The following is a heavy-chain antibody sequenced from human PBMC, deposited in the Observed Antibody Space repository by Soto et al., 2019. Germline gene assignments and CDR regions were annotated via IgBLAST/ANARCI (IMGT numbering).Heavy chain of an antibody. CDR1: GDSVSSNSAG. CDR3: ARGEQYSGRIFDY. CDR2: THYRSKWYY. V-gene: IGHV6-1*01. D-gene: IGHD1-26*01. Sequence: SQTLSLTCAITGDSVSSNSAGWSWVRQSPSRGLEWLGRTHYRSKWYYEYAVSVRGRITINPDTSKNQYSLQLNSVTPEDTAAYFCARGEQYSGRIFDYWGQGTLVTVSS. J-gene: IGHJ4*01.